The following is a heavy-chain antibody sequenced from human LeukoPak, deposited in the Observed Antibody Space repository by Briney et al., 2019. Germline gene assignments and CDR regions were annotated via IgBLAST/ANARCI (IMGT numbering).Heavy chain of an antibody. CDR3: ARVRGYCSSTSCYEFDY. V-gene: IGHV1-18*01. D-gene: IGHD2-2*01. J-gene: IGHJ4*02. CDR1: GYTFTSYG. Sequence: ASVKVSCKASGYTFTSYGISWVRQASGQGLEWMGWISAYNGNTNYAQKLQGRVTMTTDTSTSTAYMELRSLRSDDTAVYYCARVRGYCSSTSCYEFDYWGQGTLVTVSS. CDR2: ISAYNGNT.